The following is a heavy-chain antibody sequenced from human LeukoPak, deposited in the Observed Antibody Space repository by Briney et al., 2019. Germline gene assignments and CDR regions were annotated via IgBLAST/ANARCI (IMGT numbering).Heavy chain of an antibody. CDR2: IRHDGRDK. V-gene: IGHV3-30*02. CDR3: ANEGSGSPIDY. Sequence: PGGSLRLSCAASGFTFSNHGMHWVRQAPGKGPEWVAFIRHDGRDKDYADSVQGRFTISRDNSENTLYVLMNSLRPEDTAVYYCANEGSGSPIDYWGQGTLVTVSS. J-gene: IGHJ4*02. D-gene: IGHD1-26*01. CDR1: GFTFSNHG.